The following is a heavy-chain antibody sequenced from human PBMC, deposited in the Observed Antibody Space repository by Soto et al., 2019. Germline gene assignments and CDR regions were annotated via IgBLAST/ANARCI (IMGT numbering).Heavy chain of an antibody. CDR2: IWYDGSNK. J-gene: IGHJ4*02. CDR1: GFTFSSYG. D-gene: IGHD3-22*01. V-gene: IGHV3-33*01. CDR3: ARDFYDSSGYYHGPLGY. Sequence: PGGSLRLSCAASGFTFSSYGMHWVRQAPGKGLEWVAVIWYDGSNKYYADSVKGRFTISRDNSKNTLYLQMNSLRAEDTAVYYCARDFYDSSGYYHGPLGYWAQGTLVTVSS.